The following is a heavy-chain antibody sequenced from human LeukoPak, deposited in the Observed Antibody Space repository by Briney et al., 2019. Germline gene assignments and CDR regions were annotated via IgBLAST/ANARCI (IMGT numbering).Heavy chain of an antibody. D-gene: IGHD1-26*01. J-gene: IGHJ4*02. Sequence: PSGTLSLTCAVSGGSISGFYWSWIRQPPGKELEWIGYIRYSGRTSYNPSLESRVTISADTSKNQFSLRLTSVTAADTAVYYCARHSETGGGSYPFDYWGQGTLVTVSS. CDR3: ARHSETGGGSYPFDY. CDR2: IRYSGRT. V-gene: IGHV4-59*08. CDR1: GGSISGFY.